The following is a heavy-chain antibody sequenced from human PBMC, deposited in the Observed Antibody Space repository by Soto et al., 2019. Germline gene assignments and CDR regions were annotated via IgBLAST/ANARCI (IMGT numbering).Heavy chain of an antibody. J-gene: IGHJ4*02. CDR1: GFTFGRYG. Sequence: PGGSLRLSCAASGFTFGRYGMNWVRQAPGKGLEWVSSISTSSTYIYYADSLKGRFTISRDNAHDSLHLQMNSLRAEDTAVYYCARASREVELLPPDYWGQGTLVTVSS. D-gene: IGHD1-7*01. V-gene: IGHV3-21*01. CDR3: ARASREVELLPPDY. CDR2: ISTSSTYI.